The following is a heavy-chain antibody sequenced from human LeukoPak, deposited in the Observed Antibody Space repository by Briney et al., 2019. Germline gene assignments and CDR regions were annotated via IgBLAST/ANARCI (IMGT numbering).Heavy chain of an antibody. V-gene: IGHV3-21*01. J-gene: IGHJ4*02. CDR1: GFTFSSYN. CDR3: ARDINGRFDS. Sequence: GGSLSLSCAASGFTFSSYNMNWVRQAPGKGLEWVSSISSSSSYIYYADSVKGRFTISRDNAKNSLYLQMNSRRAEDTAVYYCARDINGRFDSWGQGTLVTVSS. CDR2: ISSSSSYI. D-gene: IGHD1-26*01.